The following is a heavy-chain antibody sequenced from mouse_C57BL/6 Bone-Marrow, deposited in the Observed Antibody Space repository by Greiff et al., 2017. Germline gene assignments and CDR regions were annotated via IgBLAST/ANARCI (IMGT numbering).Heavy chain of an antibody. V-gene: IGHV1-19*01. Sequence: EVQLQQSGPVLVKPGASVKMSCKASGYTFTDYYMNWVKQSHGKSLEWIGVINPYNGGTSYNQKFKGKATLTVDKSSSTAYMELNSLTSEDSAVDDCARWGLYYYGSSYFDYWGQGTTLAVSS. J-gene: IGHJ2*01. CDR3: ARWGLYYYGSSYFDY. CDR2: INPYNGGT. D-gene: IGHD1-1*01. CDR1: GYTFTDYY.